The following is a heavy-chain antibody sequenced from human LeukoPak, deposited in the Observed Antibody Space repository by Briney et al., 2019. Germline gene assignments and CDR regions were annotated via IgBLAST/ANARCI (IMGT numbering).Heavy chain of an antibody. CDR1: GGSIISYY. D-gene: IGHD6-6*01. V-gene: IGHV4-4*07. CDR3: AVRSAARPFDY. Sequence: PSETLSLTCTVSGGSIISYYWSWVRQPAGKGLEWIGRIYTSGSTNCNPSLKSRVTMSVDTSKNQFSLKLSSVTAADTAVYYCAVRSAARPFDYWGQGTLVTVSS. CDR2: IYTSGST. J-gene: IGHJ4*02.